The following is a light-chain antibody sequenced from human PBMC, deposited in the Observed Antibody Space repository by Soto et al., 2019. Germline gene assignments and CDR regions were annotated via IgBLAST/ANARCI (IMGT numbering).Light chain of an antibody. CDR2: DVS. CDR1: SSDVGGYNY. CDR3: SSYTSSSPYV. Sequence: QSALTQPASVSGSPGQSMTISCTGTSSDVGGYNYVSWYQQHPGKAPKLMIYDVSNRPSGVSNRFSGSKSGNTASLTISGLKAEDEADYYCSSYTSSSPYVFGTGTKLTVL. V-gene: IGLV2-14*01. J-gene: IGLJ1*01.